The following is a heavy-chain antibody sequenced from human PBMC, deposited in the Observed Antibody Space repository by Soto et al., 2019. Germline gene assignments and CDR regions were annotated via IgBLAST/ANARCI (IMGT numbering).Heavy chain of an antibody. V-gene: IGHV4-59*08. CDR3: ARTITMVRGYFDY. J-gene: IGHJ4*02. Sequence: PSETLSLTCTVSGGSISSYYWSWIRQPPGKGLEWIGYIYYSGSTNYNPSLKSRVTISVDTSKNQFSLKLSSVTAADTAVYYCARTITMVRGYFDYWGQGTLVTVSS. CDR1: GGSISSYY. CDR2: IYYSGST. D-gene: IGHD3-10*01.